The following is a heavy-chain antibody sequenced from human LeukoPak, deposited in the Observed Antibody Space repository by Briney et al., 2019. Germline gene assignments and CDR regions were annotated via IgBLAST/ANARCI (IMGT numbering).Heavy chain of an antibody. Sequence: ASVKLSCNASGGTFSSYAISWVRQAPGQGLEWMGGIIPIFGTANYAQKFQGRVTITTAESTSTSYMELSSLRSEDTAVYYCATERQAYYYDSSGPNVRANWFDPWGQGTLVTVSS. J-gene: IGHJ5*02. CDR1: GGTFSSYA. CDR3: ATERQAYYYDSSGPNVRANWFDP. V-gene: IGHV1-69*05. CDR2: IIPIFGTA. D-gene: IGHD3-22*01.